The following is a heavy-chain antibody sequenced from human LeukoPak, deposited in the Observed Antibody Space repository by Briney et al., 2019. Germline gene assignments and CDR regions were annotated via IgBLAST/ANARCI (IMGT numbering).Heavy chain of an antibody. V-gene: IGHV4-4*02. Sequence: SETLSLTCAVSGGSISSSNWWSWVRQPPGKGLEWIGEIYHSGSTNYNPSLKSRVTISGDTSKNQLFLKLTSVTAADTALYYCARGQRGWGNWGSGSYSRWFDPWGQGTLVTVSS. CDR1: GGSISSSNW. J-gene: IGHJ5*02. CDR2: IYHSGST. D-gene: IGHD3-10*01. CDR3: ARGQRGWGNWGSGSYSRWFDP.